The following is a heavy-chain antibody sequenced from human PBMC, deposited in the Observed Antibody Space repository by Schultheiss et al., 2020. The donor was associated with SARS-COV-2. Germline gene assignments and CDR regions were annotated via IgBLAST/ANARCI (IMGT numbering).Heavy chain of an antibody. J-gene: IGHJ4*02. V-gene: IGHV1-8*02. CDR2: MNPNSGNT. CDR1: GGTFSSYA. Sequence: ASVKVSCKASGGTFSSYAISWVRQAPGQGLEWMGWMNPNSGNTGYAQKFPGRITMTRDTSISTAYMELSRLRSDDTAMYYCARAPYCGGDCYGSLFDYWGQGTLVTVSS. CDR3: ARAPYCGGDCYGSLFDY. D-gene: IGHD2-21*02.